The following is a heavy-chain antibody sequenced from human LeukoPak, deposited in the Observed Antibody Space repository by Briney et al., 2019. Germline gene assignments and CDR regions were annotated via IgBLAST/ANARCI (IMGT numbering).Heavy chain of an antibody. CDR1: GFTFSRYA. CDR3: VKDSSSGSYFDY. D-gene: IGHD3-10*01. CDR2: ISSNGGST. Sequence: PGGSLRLSCSASGFTFSRYAMHWVRQAPGKGLEYASAISSNGGSTYYADSVKGRFTISRDNSRNTLHLQMNSLRVEDTAVYYRVKDSSSGSYFDYWGQGTLVTVSS. J-gene: IGHJ4*02. V-gene: IGHV3-64D*06.